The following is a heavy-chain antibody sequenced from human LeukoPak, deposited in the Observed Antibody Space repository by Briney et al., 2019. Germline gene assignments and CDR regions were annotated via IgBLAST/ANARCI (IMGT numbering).Heavy chain of an antibody. D-gene: IGHD1-26*01. J-gene: IGHJ4*01. CDR1: GGSLSGHY. V-gene: IGHV4-59*11. CDR3: ARGEGERYYVNFFDY. CDR2: FYYSGST. Sequence: SETLSLICSVSGGSLSGHYWSWFRQPPGKGLEWIGYFYYSGSTDYHPSLKSRVTISVGTSKNQFSLKVNSVTSADTAVYYCARGEGERYYVNFFDYWGHGKLVSVSS.